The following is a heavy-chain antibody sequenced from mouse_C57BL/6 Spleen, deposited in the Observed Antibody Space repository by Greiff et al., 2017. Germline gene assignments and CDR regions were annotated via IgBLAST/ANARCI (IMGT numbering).Heavy chain of an antibody. D-gene: IGHD1-1*01. J-gene: IGHJ1*03. CDR2: IYPGDGDT. CDR3: ARELLKDWYFGV. Sequence: VKLVESGPELVKPGASVKISCKASGYTFSSSWMNWVKQRPGKGLEWIGRIYPGDGDTNYNGKFKGKATLTADKSSSTAFMQLSSLTSEDSAVYFCARELLKDWYFGVWGTGTTVTVSS. CDR1: GYTFSSSW. V-gene: IGHV1-82*01.